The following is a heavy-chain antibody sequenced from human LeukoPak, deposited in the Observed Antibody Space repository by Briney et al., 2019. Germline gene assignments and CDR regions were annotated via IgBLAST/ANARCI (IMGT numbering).Heavy chain of an antibody. CDR2: ISSSSSYI. J-gene: IGHJ4*02. CDR3: ARTSYLGIGAAGTVDY. V-gene: IGHV3-21*01. D-gene: IGHD6-13*01. Sequence: GGSLRLSCAASGFTFSSYSMNWVRQAPGKGLEWVSSISSSSSYIYYADSVKGRFTISRDNAKNSLYLQMNSLRAEDTAVYYCARTSYLGIGAAGTVDYWGQGTLVTVSS. CDR1: GFTFSSYS.